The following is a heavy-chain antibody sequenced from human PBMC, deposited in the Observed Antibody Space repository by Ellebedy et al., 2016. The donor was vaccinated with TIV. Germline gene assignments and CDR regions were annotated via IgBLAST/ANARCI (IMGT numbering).Heavy chain of an antibody. CDR3: ARAIYGASYL. V-gene: IGHV3-7*01. CDR1: GFTLTHYW. CDR2: INDDGTQK. J-gene: IGHJ2*01. D-gene: IGHD4-17*01. Sequence: GESLKISCTASGFTLTHYWMTWVRQAPGKGLEWVANINDDGTQKPYVDSVKGRFTISRDNAGNSLYLQMNSLGAEDTAVYYCARAIYGASYLWGRGTLVTVSS.